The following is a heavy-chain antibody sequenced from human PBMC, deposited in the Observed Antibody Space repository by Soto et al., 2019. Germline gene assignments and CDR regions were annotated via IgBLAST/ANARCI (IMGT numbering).Heavy chain of an antibody. Sequence: GSLRLSTVASGFPFSSYCMHWLRQAPGRELVWVSEIDTDGNSRNYADSVKGRFTISRDNAKNTLYLQMNSLTAEDTAVYFCASLSAPVDFWGRGTLVTVSS. V-gene: IGHV3-74*01. CDR2: IDTDGNSR. CDR1: GFPFSSYC. CDR3: ASLSAPVDF. J-gene: IGHJ4*02. D-gene: IGHD2-2*01.